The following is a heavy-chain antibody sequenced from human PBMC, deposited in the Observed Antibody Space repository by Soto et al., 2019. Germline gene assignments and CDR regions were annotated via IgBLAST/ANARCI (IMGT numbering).Heavy chain of an antibody. V-gene: IGHV3-23*01. Sequence: PGGSLRLSCAASGFTFSSYAMSWVRQAPGKGLEWVSAISGSGGSTYYADSVKGRFTISRDNSKNTLYLQMNSLRAEDTAVYYCAKDGVGGGYSGYDVFDYWGQGTLVTVSS. CDR3: AKDGVGGGYSGYDVFDY. D-gene: IGHD5-12*01. CDR1: GFTFSSYA. J-gene: IGHJ4*02. CDR2: ISGSGGST.